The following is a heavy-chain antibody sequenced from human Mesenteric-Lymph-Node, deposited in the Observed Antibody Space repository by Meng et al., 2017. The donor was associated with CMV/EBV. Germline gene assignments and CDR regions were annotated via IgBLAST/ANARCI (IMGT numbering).Heavy chain of an antibody. Sequence: ASVKVSCKASGYTFTGYYMHWVRQAPGQGLEWMGWINPNSGGTNYAQKFQGRVTMTRDTSISTAYMELGRLRSDDTAVYYCARDGSTPLYYYGMDVWGQGTTVTVSS. CDR2: INPNSGGT. J-gene: IGHJ6*02. D-gene: IGHD1-26*01. CDR1: GYTFTGYY. V-gene: IGHV1-2*02. CDR3: ARDGSTPLYYYGMDV.